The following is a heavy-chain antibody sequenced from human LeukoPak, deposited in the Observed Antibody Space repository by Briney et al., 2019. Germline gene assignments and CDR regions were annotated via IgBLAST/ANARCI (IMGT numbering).Heavy chain of an antibody. V-gene: IGHV3-21*01. CDR1: GFTFSSYS. Sequence: GGSLRLSCAASGFTFSSYSMNWVRQAPGKGLEWVSSISSSSSYIYYADSVKGRFTISRDNAKNSLYLQMNSLRAEDTAVYYYSTLGIAVAGGDYWGQGTLVTVSS. CDR3: STLGIAVAGGDY. CDR2: ISSSSSYI. D-gene: IGHD6-19*01. J-gene: IGHJ4*02.